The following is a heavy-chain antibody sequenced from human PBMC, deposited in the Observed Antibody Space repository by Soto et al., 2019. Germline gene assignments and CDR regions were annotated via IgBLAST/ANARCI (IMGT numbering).Heavy chain of an antibody. D-gene: IGHD3-22*01. CDR3: ERGGKFESDTSGYSVY. CDR1: GGTFSSYA. J-gene: IGHJ4*02. Sequence: SVKVSCKASGGTFSSYAISWVRQAPGQGLEWMGGIIPIFGTANYAQKFQGRVTITADKSTSTAYMELSSLRSEDTAVYYCERGGKFESDTSGYSVYWGQGNLVTVS. CDR2: IIPIFGTA. V-gene: IGHV1-69*06.